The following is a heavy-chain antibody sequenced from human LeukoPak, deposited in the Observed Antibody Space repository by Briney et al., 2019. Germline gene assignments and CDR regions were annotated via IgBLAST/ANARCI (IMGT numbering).Heavy chain of an antibody. J-gene: IGHJ3*02. V-gene: IGHV1-69*13. CDR1: GGTFSSYT. D-gene: IGHD6-19*01. Sequence: SVTVSCKASGGTFSSYTISWVRQAPGQGLEWMGGIIPIFGTANYAQKFQGRVTINADESTSTAYMELSSLRSEDTAVYYCASPLIRYSSGWSDAFDIWGQGTMVTVSS. CDR3: ASPLIRYSSGWSDAFDI. CDR2: IIPIFGTA.